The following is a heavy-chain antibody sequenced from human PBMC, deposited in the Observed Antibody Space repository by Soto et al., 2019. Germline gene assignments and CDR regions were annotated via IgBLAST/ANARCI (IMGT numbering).Heavy chain of an antibody. D-gene: IGHD3-22*01. CDR2: INHSGST. CDR3: ARAGYYDSSGYYYIDY. CDR1: GGSSSGYY. J-gene: IGHJ4*02. Sequence: SETLSLTCAVYGGSSSGYYWSWIRQPPGKGLEWIGEINHSGSTNYNPSLKSRVTISVDTSKNQFSLKLSSVTAADTAVYYCARAGYYDSSGYYYIDYWGQGTLVTVSS. V-gene: IGHV4-34*01.